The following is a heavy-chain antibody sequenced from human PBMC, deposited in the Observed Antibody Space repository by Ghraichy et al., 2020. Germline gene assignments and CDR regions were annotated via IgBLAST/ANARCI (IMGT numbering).Heavy chain of an antibody. CDR3: VRRFGEQSRAREIFFDF. CDR2: ITSESYNT. CDR1: GFSFNTYA. Sequence: GESLNISCSASGFSFNTYAMHWVRQAPGKGLEQISGITSESYNTYYTDSVKGRFSISRDNSKNTLFLQMSSLRREDTAVYYCVRRFGEQSRAREIFFDFWRQGTLVTVGS. J-gene: IGHJ4*02. D-gene: IGHD3-10*01. V-gene: IGHV3-64D*06.